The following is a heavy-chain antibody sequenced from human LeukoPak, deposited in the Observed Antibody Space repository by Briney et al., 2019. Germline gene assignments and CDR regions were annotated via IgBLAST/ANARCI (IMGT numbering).Heavy chain of an antibody. CDR1: GYSFTSYW. V-gene: IGHV5-10-1*01. D-gene: IGHD6-19*01. J-gene: IGHJ4*02. Sequence: PGESLKISCKCSGYSFTSYWISWVRQMPGKGLEWMGRIDPSDSYTNYSPSFQGHVTISADKSISTVYLQWSSLKASDTAMYYCARHSAGIVVAGKWGQGTLVTVSS. CDR2: IDPSDSYT. CDR3: ARHSAGIVVAGK.